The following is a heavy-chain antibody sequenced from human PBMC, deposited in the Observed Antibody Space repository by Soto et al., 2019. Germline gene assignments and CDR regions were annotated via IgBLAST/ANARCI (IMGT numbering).Heavy chain of an antibody. CDR3: ASASIAAAGDYYYYGMDV. J-gene: IGHJ6*02. CDR2: IYGGGST. V-gene: IGHV3-53*01. D-gene: IGHD6-13*01. CDR1: GFTVSSNY. Sequence: GGSLRLSCAASGFTVSSNYMSWVRQAPGKGLEWVSVIYGGGSTYYADSVKGRFTISRDNSKNTLYLQMNSLRAEDTAVYYCASASIAAAGDYYYYGMDVWGQGTTVTVSS.